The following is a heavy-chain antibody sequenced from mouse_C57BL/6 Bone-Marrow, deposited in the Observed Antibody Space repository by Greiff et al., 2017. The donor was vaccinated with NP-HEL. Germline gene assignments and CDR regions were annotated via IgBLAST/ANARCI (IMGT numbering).Heavy chain of an antibody. V-gene: IGHV10-1*01. CDR3: VRHRFYYGSLYYFDY. J-gene: IGHJ2*01. D-gene: IGHD1-1*01. CDR1: GFSFNTYA. Sequence: DVMLVESGGGLVQPKGSLKLSCAASGFSFNTYAMNWVRQAPGKGLEWVARIRSKSNNYATYYADSVKDRFTISRDDSESMLYLQMNNLKTEDTAMYYCVRHRFYYGSLYYFDYWGQGTTLTVSS. CDR2: IRSKSNNYAT.